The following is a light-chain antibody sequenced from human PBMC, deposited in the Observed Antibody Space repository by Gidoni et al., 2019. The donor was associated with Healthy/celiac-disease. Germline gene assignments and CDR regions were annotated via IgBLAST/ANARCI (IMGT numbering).Light chain of an antibody. CDR2: GAS. Sequence: EIVMTQPPATLSVSPGERATLSRRASQSGSSNLAWYQQKPGQPPRPLIYGASTRATGIPARFSGSGSGTEVTLTISSLQSEDFAVYYCQQYNNWPPDTFXQXTKLEIK. V-gene: IGKV3-15*01. CDR3: QQYNNWPPDT. CDR1: QSGSSN. J-gene: IGKJ2*01.